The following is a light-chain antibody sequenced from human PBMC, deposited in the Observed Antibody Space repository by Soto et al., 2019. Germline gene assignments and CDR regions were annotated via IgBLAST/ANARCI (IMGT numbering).Light chain of an antibody. CDR3: QQYNTYPIT. CDR2: DAS. V-gene: IGKV1-33*01. J-gene: IGKJ5*01. Sequence: DIQMTQSPSSLSASVVYIFTITCQASQNINNYLNWYQPKPGRAPKLLIYDASNLEAGVPSRFRGSGSGTDFTFTISRLQPEDIATYYCQQYNTYPITFGQGTRLEIK. CDR1: QNINNY.